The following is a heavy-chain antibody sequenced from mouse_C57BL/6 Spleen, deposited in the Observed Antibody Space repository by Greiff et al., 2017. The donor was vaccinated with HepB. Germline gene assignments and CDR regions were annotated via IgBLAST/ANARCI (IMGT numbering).Heavy chain of an antibody. V-gene: IGHV1-26*01. J-gene: IGHJ3*01. CDR3: ARGRDSSGWFAY. Sequence: EVKLQQSGPELVKPGASVKISCKASGYTFTDYYMNWVKQSHGKSLEWIGDINPNNGGTSYNQKFKGKATLTVDKSSSTAYMELRSLTSEDSAVYYCARGRDSSGWFAYWGQGTLVTVSA. CDR1: GYTFTDYY. D-gene: IGHD3-2*02. CDR2: INPNNGGT.